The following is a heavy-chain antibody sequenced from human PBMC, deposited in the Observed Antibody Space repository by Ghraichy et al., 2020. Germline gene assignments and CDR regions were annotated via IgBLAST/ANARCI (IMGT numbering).Heavy chain of an antibody. CDR2: IIPIFGTA. V-gene: IGHV1-69*13. Sequence: SVKVSCKASGGTFSSYAISWVRQAPGQGLEWMGGIIPIFGTANYAQKFQGRVTITADESTSTAYMELSSLRSEDTAVYYCARYQAAAGFYYYYYGMDVWGQGTTVTVSS. CDR1: GGTFSSYA. CDR3: ARYQAAAGFYYYYYGMDV. D-gene: IGHD6-13*01. J-gene: IGHJ6*02.